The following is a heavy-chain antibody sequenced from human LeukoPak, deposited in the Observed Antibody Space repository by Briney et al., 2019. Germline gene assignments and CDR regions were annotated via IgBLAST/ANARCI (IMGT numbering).Heavy chain of an antibody. V-gene: IGHV4-59*01. CDR3: ASLTTVTHVLDY. J-gene: IGHJ4*02. Sequence: PETLSLTCPVSAGSTGIYYWSWIRHPPEEGLGWIGYIFYIVSTTYNPSLKSRVTIAVDPAKNQFSLKLSSVTAADTAVYYWASLTTVTHVLDYWGQGTLVTVSS. D-gene: IGHD4-17*01. CDR1: AGSTGIYY. CDR2: IFYIVST.